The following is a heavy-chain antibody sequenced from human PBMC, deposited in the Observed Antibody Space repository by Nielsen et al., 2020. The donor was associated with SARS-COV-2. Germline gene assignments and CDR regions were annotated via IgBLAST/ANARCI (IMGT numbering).Heavy chain of an antibody. D-gene: IGHD1-26*01. CDR1: GFTFDDYA. V-gene: IGHV3-9*01. J-gene: IGHJ3*02. CDR2: ISWNSGSI. Sequence: SLKISRAASGFTFDDYAMHWVRQAPGKGLEWVSGISWNSGSIGYADSVKGRFTISRDNAKNSLYLQMNSLRAEDTALYYCAKDRSGSYYAAFDIWGQGTMVTVSS. CDR3: AKDRSGSYYAAFDI.